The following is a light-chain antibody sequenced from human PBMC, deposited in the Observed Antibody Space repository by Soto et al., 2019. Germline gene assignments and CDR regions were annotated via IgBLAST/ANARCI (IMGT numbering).Light chain of an antibody. CDR3: SSYRSGSTTVV. CDR1: TNDIAVYSY. CDR2: DVT. J-gene: IGLJ3*02. V-gene: IGLV2-14*03. Sequence: QSVLTQPASVSWSPGQSITISCTGTTNDIAVYSYVAWYQQHPGKAPNLMIYDVTTRPSGVSDRFSGSKSGDTASLTISGLQAEDEAIYYCSSYRSGSTTVVFGGGTKLTVL.